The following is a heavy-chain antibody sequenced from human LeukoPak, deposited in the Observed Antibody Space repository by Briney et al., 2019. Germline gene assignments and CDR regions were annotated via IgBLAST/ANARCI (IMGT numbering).Heavy chain of an antibody. D-gene: IGHD3-22*01. J-gene: IGHJ4*02. CDR3: ARGIYYYDSNGYHPFDY. CDR2: IYSDAST. Sequence: GGSLRLFCAASGFTVSSNYMSWVRQAPGKGLEWVSVIYSDASTYYADSVKGRFTISRDNSKKTLYLQMNSLRAEDTAVYYCARGIYYYDSNGYHPFDYWGQGTLVTVSS. CDR1: GFTVSSNY. V-gene: IGHV3-66*02.